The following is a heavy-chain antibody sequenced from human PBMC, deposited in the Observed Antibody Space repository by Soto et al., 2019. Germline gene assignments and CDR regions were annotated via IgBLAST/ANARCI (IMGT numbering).Heavy chain of an antibody. D-gene: IGHD3-10*01. J-gene: IGHJ6*02. Sequence: SVQVSSQSSGLTFSSSAVQWVRHARVQLLEWIGWIVVGSGNTNYAQKFQERVTITRDMSTSTAYMELSSLRSEDTAVYYCAADGNVLLWFGEYYYGMDVWGQGNTVTGSS. CDR2: IVVGSGNT. V-gene: IGHV1-58*01. CDR3: AADGNVLLWFGEYYYGMDV. CDR1: GLTFSSSA.